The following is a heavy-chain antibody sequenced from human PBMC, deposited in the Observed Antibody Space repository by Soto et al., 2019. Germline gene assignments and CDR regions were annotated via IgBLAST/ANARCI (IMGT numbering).Heavy chain of an antibody. J-gene: IGHJ3*02. CDR3: ARRGVANSRDAFDI. D-gene: IGHD1-26*01. Sequence: QVQLVQSGAEVKKPGTSVKVSCEVSGGTFSNYAITWVRQAPGQGLEWLGGAIPVYCSTNYAQKFQGRVTITAGESATTTFMELSSLRSDDTAVYYCARRGVANSRDAFDIWGQGTLVTVS. CDR2: AIPVYCST. V-gene: IGHV1-69*01. CDR1: GGTFSNYA.